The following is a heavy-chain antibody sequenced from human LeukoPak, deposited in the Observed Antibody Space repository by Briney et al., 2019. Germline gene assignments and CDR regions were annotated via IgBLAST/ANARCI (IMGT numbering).Heavy chain of an antibody. J-gene: IGHJ5*02. CDR1: GFTFSSYA. CDR2: ISGSGGST. Sequence: GGSLRLSCAASGFTFSSYAMSWVRQAPGKGLQWVSTISGSGGSTYYADSVKGRFTISRDNSKNTLYLQMNSLRAEDTAVYYCAKGPSYGSGSYYNPNWFDPRGQGTLVTVSS. D-gene: IGHD3-10*01. V-gene: IGHV3-23*01. CDR3: AKGPSYGSGSYYNPNWFDP.